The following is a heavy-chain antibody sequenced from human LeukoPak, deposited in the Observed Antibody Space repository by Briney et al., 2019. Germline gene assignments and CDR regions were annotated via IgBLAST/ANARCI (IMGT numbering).Heavy chain of an antibody. CDR1: GFTFSDHF. J-gene: IGHJ4*02. D-gene: IGHD6-19*01. Sequence: GGSLRLSCAVSGFTFSDHFLDWVRQAPGEGLEWVVRSRNKAKSYTTEYAASVKGRFTISRDESQNSLNLQMNSLKTGDTAVYYCVRVGSVAGSDYLDYWGQGTLVTVSS. V-gene: IGHV3-72*01. CDR3: VRVGSVAGSDYLDY. CDR2: SRNKAKSYTT.